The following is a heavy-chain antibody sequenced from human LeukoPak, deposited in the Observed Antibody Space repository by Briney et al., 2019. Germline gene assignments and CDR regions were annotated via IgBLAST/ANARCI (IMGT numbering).Heavy chain of an antibody. CDR3: ARDPQGYSGYLYFDY. CDR2: ISYDGSNK. Sequence: GGSLRLSCAASGFTFSNYAIHWVRQAPGKGLEWVAVISYDGSNKYYADSVKGRFTISRDNSKNTLYLQMNSLRAEDTAVYYCARDPQGYSGYLYFDYWGQGTLVTVSS. D-gene: IGHD5-12*01. J-gene: IGHJ4*02. V-gene: IGHV3-30*04. CDR1: GFTFSNYA.